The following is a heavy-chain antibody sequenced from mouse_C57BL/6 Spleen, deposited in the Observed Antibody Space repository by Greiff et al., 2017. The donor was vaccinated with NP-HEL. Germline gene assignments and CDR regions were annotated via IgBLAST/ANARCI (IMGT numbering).Heavy chain of an antibody. CDR1: GYTFTDYE. CDR3: TRSYGSSHYYAMDY. CDR2: IDPETGGT. D-gene: IGHD1-1*01. J-gene: IGHJ4*01. Sequence: VKLMESGAELVRPGASVTLSCKASGYTFTDYEMHWVKQTPVHGLEWIGAIDPETGGTAYNQKFKGKAILTADKSSSTAYMELRSLTSEDSAVYYCTRSYGSSHYYAMDYWGQGTSVTVSS. V-gene: IGHV1-15*01.